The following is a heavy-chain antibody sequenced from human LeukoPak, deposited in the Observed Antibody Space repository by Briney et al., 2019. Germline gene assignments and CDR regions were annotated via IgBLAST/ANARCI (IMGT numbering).Heavy chain of an antibody. CDR3: AKDRPNYYGSNGHYYRRDGDY. D-gene: IGHD3-22*01. J-gene: IGHJ4*02. CDR1: GFTFSTYA. Sequence: PGGSLRLSCAASGFTFSTYAMSWVRQAPGKGLEWVSSITSSGESTYYAGSVKGQFTISRDNSKNTVYLQMNSLRAEDTAAYYCAKDRPNYYGSNGHYYRRDGDYWGQGTLVTASS. CDR2: ITSSGEST. V-gene: IGHV3-23*01.